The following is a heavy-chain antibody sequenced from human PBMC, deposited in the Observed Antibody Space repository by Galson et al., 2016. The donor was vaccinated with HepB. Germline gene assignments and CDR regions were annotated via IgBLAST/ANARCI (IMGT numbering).Heavy chain of an antibody. Sequence: TLSLTCTVSGASVSSGDSYWNWIRQPPGKGLEWMGFIYNTGSTYSNPSLKSRLTISADTSRNQIPLRLSSVTAADPAVYYCARAPKVDLLPYYFDFWGQGTLLTVSS. V-gene: IGHV4-30-4*01. J-gene: IGHJ4*02. CDR3: ARAPKVDLLPYYFDF. CDR1: GASVSSGDSY. D-gene: IGHD3-9*01. CDR2: IYNTGST.